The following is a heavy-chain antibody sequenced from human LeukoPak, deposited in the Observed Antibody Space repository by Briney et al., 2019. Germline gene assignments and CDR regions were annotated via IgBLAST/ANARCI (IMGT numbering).Heavy chain of an antibody. V-gene: IGHV4-39*07. J-gene: IGHJ4*02. CDR1: GGSISSGDYY. Sequence: SETPSLTCTVSGGSISSGDYYWSWIRQPPGKGLEWIGEINHSGSTNYNPSLKSRVTISVDTSKNQFSLKLSSVTAADTAVYYCARGRRRVRGVIATPSQSYYFDYWGQGTLVTVSS. CDR2: INHSGST. CDR3: ARGRRRVRGVIATPSQSYYFDY. D-gene: IGHD3-10*01.